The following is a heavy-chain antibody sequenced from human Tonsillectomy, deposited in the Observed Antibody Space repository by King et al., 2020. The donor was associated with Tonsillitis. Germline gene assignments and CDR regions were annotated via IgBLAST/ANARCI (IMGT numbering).Heavy chain of an antibody. Sequence: QLQESGPGLVKPSQTLSLTCTVSGGSIASGGYYWSWIRQHPGKGLEWIGYIYYSGSTYYNPSLKHLVTISVDTAKNQFSLKLRSVTAADTAVYFCARGKPSVIMITFGGHYMDVWGKGTTVTVSS. D-gene: IGHD3-16*01. CDR1: GGSIASGGYY. CDR3: ARGKPSVIMITFGGHYMDV. CDR2: IYYSGST. J-gene: IGHJ6*03. V-gene: IGHV4-31*01.